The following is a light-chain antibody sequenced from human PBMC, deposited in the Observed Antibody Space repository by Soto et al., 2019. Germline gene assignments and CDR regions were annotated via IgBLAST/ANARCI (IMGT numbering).Light chain of an antibody. CDR2: GAS. CDR1: QSIRSSY. CDR3: QQRSNWPT. J-gene: IGKJ1*01. Sequence: EIVLTQSPGTMSLSPWERATLSCRASQSIRSSYLAWYQQKPGQAPRLLIYGASSRATGIPDRFSGSGSGTDFTLTITRLEPEDFAVYYCQQRSNWPTFGQGTKVDIK. V-gene: IGKV3D-20*02.